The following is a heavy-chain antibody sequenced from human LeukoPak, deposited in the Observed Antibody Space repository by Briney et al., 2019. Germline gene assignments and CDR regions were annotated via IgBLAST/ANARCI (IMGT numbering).Heavy chain of an antibody. CDR1: GFTFSSYS. J-gene: IGHJ3*02. V-gene: IGHV3-48*01. CDR3: ARVMMVRGVSADDAFDI. Sequence: GGSLRLSCAASGFTFSSYSMNWVRQAPGKGLGWVSYISSSSSTIYYADSVKGRFTISRDNAKNSLYLQMNSLRAEDTAVYYCARVMMVRGVSADDAFDIWGQGTMVTVSS. D-gene: IGHD3-10*01. CDR2: ISSSSSTI.